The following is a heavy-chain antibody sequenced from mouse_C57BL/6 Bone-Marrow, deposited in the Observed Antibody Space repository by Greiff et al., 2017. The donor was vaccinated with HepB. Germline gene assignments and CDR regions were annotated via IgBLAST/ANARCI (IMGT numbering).Heavy chain of an antibody. D-gene: IGHD1-1*01. CDR1: GFTFSSYG. V-gene: IGHV5-6*01. J-gene: IGHJ4*01. Sequence: EVQLQQSGGDLVKPGGSLKLSCAASGFTFSSYGMSWVRQTPDKRLEWVATISSGGSYTYYPDSVKGRFTISRDNAKNTLYLQMSSLKSEDTAMYYCASPHYYGSRGYYAMDYWGQGTSVTVSS. CDR3: ASPHYYGSRGYYAMDY. CDR2: ISSGGSYT.